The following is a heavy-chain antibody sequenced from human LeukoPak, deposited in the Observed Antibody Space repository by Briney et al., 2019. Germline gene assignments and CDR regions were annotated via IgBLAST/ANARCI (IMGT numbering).Heavy chain of an antibody. CDR1: GGSISSSNW. CDR3: ARDSKVGVFAPHGMDV. V-gene: IGHV4-4*02. CDR2: IYHSGST. D-gene: IGHD2-21*01. Sequence: SETLSLTCAVSGGSISSSNWWSWVRQPPGKGLEWIGEIYHSGSTNYNPSLKSRVTISVDKSKNQFSLKLSSVTAADTAVYYCARDSKVGVFAPHGMDVWGQGTTVTVSS. J-gene: IGHJ6*02.